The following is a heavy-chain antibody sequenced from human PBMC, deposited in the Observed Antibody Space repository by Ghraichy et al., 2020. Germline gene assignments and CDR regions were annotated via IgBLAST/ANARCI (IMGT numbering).Heavy chain of an antibody. CDR3: VRWLSGAADY. J-gene: IGHJ4*02. CDR1: GFTFSEHY. CDR2: SRNKAQNYIT. D-gene: IGHD3-22*01. Sequence: SLNISCSVSGFTFSEHYIEWVRQAPGKGLEWVGRSRNKAQNYITEYAASVKGRFTISREDSKQSLDLQMNSLKSEDTAVYYCVRWLSGAADYWGQGTLVTVSS. V-gene: IGHV3-72*01.